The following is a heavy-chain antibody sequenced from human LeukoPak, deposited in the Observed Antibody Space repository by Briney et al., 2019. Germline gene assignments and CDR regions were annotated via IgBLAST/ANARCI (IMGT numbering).Heavy chain of an antibody. CDR3: ARRVGGYGYFDY. CDR1: GGSISSYY. CDR2: ISYSGST. Sequence: SETLSLTCTVSGGSISSYYWSWIRQPPGKGLEWIGYISYSGSTNYNPSLKSRVTISVDTSKNQFSLKLSSVTAADTAVYYCARRVGGYGYFDYWGQGTLVTVAS. V-gene: IGHV4-59*01. J-gene: IGHJ4*02. D-gene: IGHD5-12*01.